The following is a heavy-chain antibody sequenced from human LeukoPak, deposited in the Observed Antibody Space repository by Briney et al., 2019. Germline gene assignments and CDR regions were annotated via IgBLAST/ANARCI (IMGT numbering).Heavy chain of an antibody. CDR2: IKEDGSQK. CDR1: GFTFSGYW. J-gene: IGHJ4*02. Sequence: GGALRLSCAASGFTFSGYWMTWVRQAPGKGVEGVANIKEDGSQKNYVDSVKGRFTISRDNAKDSLYLQMDSLRAEDTAVYYCARCGSESDYWGQGTLVTVSS. CDR3: ARCGSESDY. V-gene: IGHV3-7*01. D-gene: IGHD1-26*01.